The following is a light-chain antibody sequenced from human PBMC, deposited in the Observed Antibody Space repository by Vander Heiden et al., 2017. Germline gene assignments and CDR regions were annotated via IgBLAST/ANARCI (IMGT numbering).Light chain of an antibody. J-gene: IGKJ3*01. Sequence: DIQLTQSPASLSASAGDRATITCRASQSISSYLNWFQQKPGKAPRLLIYDASSLQSGVPARFSGSGSGTDFTLTISSLQPEDFATYYCQQCCSTPFTFGPGTKVDIK. CDR3: QQCCSTPFT. CDR2: DAS. CDR1: QSISSY. V-gene: IGKV1-39*01.